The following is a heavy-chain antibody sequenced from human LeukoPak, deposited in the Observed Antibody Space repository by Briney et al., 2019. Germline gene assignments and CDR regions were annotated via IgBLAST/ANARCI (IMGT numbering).Heavy chain of an antibody. CDR2: ISHGGST. V-gene: IGHV4-38-2*01. CDR1: DYSISNAYY. D-gene: IGHD2/OR15-2a*01. Sequence: TSETLSLTCAVSDYSISNAYYCGWIRQPPGKGLEWIGSISHGGSTHYNASLKSRVTISLEASKNQFSLRLSSVTAADTAVYYCARQADVPSSIGYFDFWGQGAPVTVSS. CDR3: ARQADVPSSIGYFDF. J-gene: IGHJ4*02.